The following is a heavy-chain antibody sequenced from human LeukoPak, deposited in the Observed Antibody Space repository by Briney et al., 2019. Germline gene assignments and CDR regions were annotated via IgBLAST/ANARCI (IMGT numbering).Heavy chain of an antibody. CDR2: INHSGST. CDR3: ARGRWYYDSSGYEDAFDI. CDR1: GGSFSGYY. Sequence: PSETLSLTCAVYGGSFSGYYWSWIRQPPGKGLEWIGEINHSGSTNYKPSLKSRVTISVDTSKNQFSLKLSSVTAADTAVYYCARGRWYYDSSGYEDAFDIWGQGTMVTVSS. D-gene: IGHD3-22*01. J-gene: IGHJ3*02. V-gene: IGHV4-34*01.